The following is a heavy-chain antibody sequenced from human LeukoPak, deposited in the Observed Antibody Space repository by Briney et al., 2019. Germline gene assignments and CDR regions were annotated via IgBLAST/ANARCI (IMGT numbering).Heavy chain of an antibody. V-gene: IGHV1-2*02. J-gene: IGHJ4*02. CDR3: ARGSPYCSSTSCHQFDY. CDR2: INPNSGGT. CDR1: GYTLTELS. D-gene: IGHD2-2*01. Sequence: ASVKVSCKVSGYTLTELSMHWVRQAPGQGLEWMGWINPNSGGTNYAQKFQGRVTMTRDTSISTAYMELSRLRSDDTAVYYCARGSPYCSSTSCHQFDYWGQGTLVTVSS.